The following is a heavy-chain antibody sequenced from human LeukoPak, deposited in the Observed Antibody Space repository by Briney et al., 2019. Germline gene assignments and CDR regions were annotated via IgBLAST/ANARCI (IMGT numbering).Heavy chain of an antibody. J-gene: IGHJ3*02. Sequence: GGSLRLSCAASGVTVGSNSMSWVRQAPGKGLEWVSVIYSGGSTYHADSVKGRFTISRDNSKNTLYLQMNSLRAEDTAVYYCARGEIVVAPGAFDIWGQGTMVTVSS. V-gene: IGHV3-53*01. D-gene: IGHD2-21*01. CDR1: GVTVGSNS. CDR2: IYSGGST. CDR3: ARGEIVVAPGAFDI.